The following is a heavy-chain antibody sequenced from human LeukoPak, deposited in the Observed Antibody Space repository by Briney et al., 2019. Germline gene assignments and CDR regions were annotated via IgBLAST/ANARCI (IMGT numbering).Heavy chain of an antibody. Sequence: SETLSLTCTVSGGSISSGDYYWSWIRQPPGKGLEWIGYIYYSGSTFYNPSLKSRVTISVDTSKNQFSLKLSSVTAADTAVYYCARAHDYGDQYYFDYWGQGTLVTVSS. CDR3: ARAHDYGDQYYFDY. J-gene: IGHJ4*02. V-gene: IGHV4-30-4*08. CDR1: GGSISSGDYY. CDR2: IYYSGST. D-gene: IGHD4-17*01.